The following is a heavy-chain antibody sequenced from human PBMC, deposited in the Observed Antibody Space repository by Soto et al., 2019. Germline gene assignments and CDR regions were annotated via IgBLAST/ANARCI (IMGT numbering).Heavy chain of an antibody. CDR3: AKGAVAGTPTSYYYYGMDV. CDR2: IIPIFGTV. J-gene: IGHJ6*02. Sequence: QVQLLQSGAEVKKPGSSVRVSCEASGGSFRTYSISWVRQAPGQGLEWMGEIIPIFGTVNYAQKFQGRVTITADXPPTPVXXDLRSLRSEDTAVYYCAKGAVAGTPTSYYYYGMDVWGQGTTVTVSS. D-gene: IGHD6-19*01. CDR1: GGSFRTYS. V-gene: IGHV1-69*12.